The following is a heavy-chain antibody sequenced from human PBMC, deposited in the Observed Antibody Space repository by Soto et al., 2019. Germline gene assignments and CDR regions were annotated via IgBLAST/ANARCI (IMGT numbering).Heavy chain of an antibody. CDR2: ISGSGGST. CDR1: GFTFSSYA. CDR3: AKGSDTHIVVVVAAIPGFDY. Sequence: GGSLRLSCAASGFTFSSYAMSWVRQAPGKGLEWVSAISGSGGSTYYADSVKGRFTISRDNSKNTLYLQMNSLRAEDTAVYYCAKGSDTHIVVVVAAIPGFDYWGQGTLVTVSS. V-gene: IGHV3-23*01. J-gene: IGHJ4*02. D-gene: IGHD2-15*01.